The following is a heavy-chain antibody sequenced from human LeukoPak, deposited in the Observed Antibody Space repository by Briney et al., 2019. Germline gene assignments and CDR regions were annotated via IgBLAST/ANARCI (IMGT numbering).Heavy chain of an antibody. D-gene: IGHD4-17*01. CDR2: ISYIGST. CDR3: ARDLVTVTKGFDI. Sequence: SETLSLTCAVSADSFSSHYWTWIRQPPGKGLEWIGYISYIGSTNYNPSLKSRVTISIDTSKNQFSLKLTSVTAADTAVYYCARDLVTVTKGFDIWGQGTMVTVSS. V-gene: IGHV4-59*11. J-gene: IGHJ3*02. CDR1: ADSFSSHY.